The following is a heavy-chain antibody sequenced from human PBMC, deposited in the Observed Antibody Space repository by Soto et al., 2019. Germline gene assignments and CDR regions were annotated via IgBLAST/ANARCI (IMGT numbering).Heavy chain of an antibody. CDR3: ARERPDGARLDP. CDR1: GGSIRSSNW. J-gene: IGHJ5*02. Sequence: PSETLSLTCAVSGGSIRSSNWWSWVRQPPGKGLEWIGELYHSGSTNYNPSLKSRVTISVDKSKNQFSLKLSSVTAAVTAVYYCARERPDGARLDPWGQGTLVTVSS. CDR2: LYHSGST. D-gene: IGHD6-6*01. V-gene: IGHV4-4*02.